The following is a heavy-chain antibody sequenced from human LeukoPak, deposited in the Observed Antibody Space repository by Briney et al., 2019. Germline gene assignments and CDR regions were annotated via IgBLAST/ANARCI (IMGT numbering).Heavy chain of an antibody. V-gene: IGHV3-30-3*01. CDR2: ISYDGSNK. Sequence: GRSLRLSCAASGFTFSSYAMHWVRQAPGKGLEWVAVISYDGSNKYYADSVKGRFTISRDNSKNTLYLQMNSLRAEDTAVYYCAREHRTIFGVVHLDAFDIWGQGTMVTVSS. CDR3: AREHRTIFGVVHLDAFDI. J-gene: IGHJ3*02. CDR1: GFTFSSYA. D-gene: IGHD3-3*01.